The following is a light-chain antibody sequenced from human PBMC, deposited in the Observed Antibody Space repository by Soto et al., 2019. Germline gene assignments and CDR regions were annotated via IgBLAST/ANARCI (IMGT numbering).Light chain of an antibody. CDR2: DAS. CDR3: QQRSNWPPYT. V-gene: IGKV3-11*01. Sequence: EIVLTQSPATLSLSPGEIATLSCRASQRVSSYLAWYQQKPGQAPRLLIYDASNRATGIPARFSGSGSGTDFTLTISSLEPEDFAVYYCQQRSNWPPYTFGQGTKLEI. CDR1: QRVSSY. J-gene: IGKJ2*01.